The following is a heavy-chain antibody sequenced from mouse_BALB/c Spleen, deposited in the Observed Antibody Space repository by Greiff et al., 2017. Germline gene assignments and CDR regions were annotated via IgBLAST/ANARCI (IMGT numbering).Heavy chain of an antibody. CDR2: IYWDDDK. Sequence: QVTLKESGPGILQPSQTLSLTCSFSGFSLSTSGMGVSWIRQPSGKGLEWLAHIYWDDDKRYNPSLKSRLTISKDTSRNQVFLKITSVDTADTATYYCARRAKPRDYAMDYWGQGTSVTVSS. V-gene: IGHV8-12*01. D-gene: IGHD1-3*01. CDR1: GFSLSTSGMG. CDR3: ARRAKPRDYAMDY. J-gene: IGHJ4*01.